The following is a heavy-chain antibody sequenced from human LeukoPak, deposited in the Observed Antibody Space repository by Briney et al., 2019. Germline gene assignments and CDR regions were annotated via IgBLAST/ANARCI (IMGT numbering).Heavy chain of an antibody. CDR2: INPNSGGT. Sequence: ASVKVSCKASGYTFTGYYMHWVRRAPGQGLEWMGRINPNSGGTNYAQKFQGRVTMTRDTSISTAYMELSRLRSDDTAVYYCARVLQQWRTSDIWGQGTMVTVSS. CDR3: ARVLQQWRTSDI. V-gene: IGHV1-2*06. J-gene: IGHJ3*02. D-gene: IGHD6-19*01. CDR1: GYTFTGYY.